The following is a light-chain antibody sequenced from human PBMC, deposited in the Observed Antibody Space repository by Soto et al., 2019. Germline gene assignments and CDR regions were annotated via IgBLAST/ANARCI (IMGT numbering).Light chain of an antibody. Sequence: QSALTQPASVSGSPGQSITISCTGTSSDVGGYNYVSWYQQHPGKAPKLMFYEVSNRPSGVSNRFSGSKSGNTASLTISGLQAEDEADYYCTSYTTSSTHWVFGGGTKLTVL. CDR2: EVS. J-gene: IGLJ3*02. CDR3: TSYTTSSTHWV. V-gene: IGLV2-14*01. CDR1: SSDVGGYNY.